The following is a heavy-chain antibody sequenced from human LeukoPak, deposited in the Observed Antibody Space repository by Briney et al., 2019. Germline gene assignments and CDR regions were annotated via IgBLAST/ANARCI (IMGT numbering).Heavy chain of an antibody. J-gene: IGHJ5*02. V-gene: IGHV4-30-2*01. CDR2: IYHSGST. CDR3: ARVDDYGDYGRFDP. CDR1: GGSLSSGGSS. Sequence: PSETLSLTCAVSGGSLSSGGSSWSWIRQPPGKGLEWIGYIYHSGSTYYNPSLKSRVTISVDRSKNQFSLKLSSVTAADTAVYYCARVDDYGDYGRFDPWGQGTLVTVSS. D-gene: IGHD4-17*01.